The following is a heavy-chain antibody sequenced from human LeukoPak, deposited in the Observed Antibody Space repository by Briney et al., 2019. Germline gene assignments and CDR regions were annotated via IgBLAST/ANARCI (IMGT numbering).Heavy chain of an antibody. J-gene: IGHJ5*02. CDR3: TRPEYSSSSVWFDP. Sequence: GGSLRLSCAASGFTFSGSAMHWVRQASGKGLEWVGRIRSKANSYATAYAASVKGRFTISRDDSKNTAYLQMHSLKTEDTAVYYCTRPEYSSSSVWFDPWGQGTLVPVS. V-gene: IGHV3-73*01. CDR2: IRSKANSYAT. CDR1: GFTFSGSA. D-gene: IGHD6-6*01.